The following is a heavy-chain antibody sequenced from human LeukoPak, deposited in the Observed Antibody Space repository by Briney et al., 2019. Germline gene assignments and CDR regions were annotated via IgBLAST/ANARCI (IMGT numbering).Heavy chain of an antibody. CDR2: ISAYNGNT. CDR1: GYTFTSYG. D-gene: IGHD3-22*01. CDR3: ARKVDTAYYYDSSGYYDY. J-gene: IGHJ4*02. V-gene: IGHV1-18*01. Sequence: ASVKVSCKASGYTFTSYGISWVRQAPGQGLEWMGWISAYNGNTNYAQKFQGRVTITADESTSTAYMELSSLRSEDTAVYYCARKVDTAYYYDSSGYYDYWGQGTLVTVSS.